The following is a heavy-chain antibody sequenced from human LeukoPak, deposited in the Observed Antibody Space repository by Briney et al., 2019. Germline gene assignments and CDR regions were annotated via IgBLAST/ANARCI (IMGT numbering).Heavy chain of an antibody. D-gene: IGHD7-27*01. J-gene: IGHJ4*02. CDR3: ARDRNWDFDY. CDR1: GFTFSRYA. CDR2: ISSSSGTI. V-gene: IGHV3-48*01. Sequence: PGGSLRLSCAASGFTFSRYAMNWVRQAPGKGLEWVSYISSSSGTIYYADSVKGRFTISRDNAKNSLYLQMNSLRAEDTAVYYCARDRNWDFDYWGQGTLVTVSS.